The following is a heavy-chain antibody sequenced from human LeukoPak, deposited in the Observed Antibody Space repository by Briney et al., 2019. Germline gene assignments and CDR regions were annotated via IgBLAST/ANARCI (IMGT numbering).Heavy chain of an antibody. V-gene: IGHV5-51*01. CDR1: GYSFTNYW. Sequence: GESLKISCKDSGYSFTNYWFGWVRQMPGKGPEWMGIIYPDDSDTRYSPSFQGQVTISADKSINTAYLQWSSLKASDTAMYYCAVQGDYVWGSYRSPDAFDIWGQGTMVTVSS. CDR3: AVQGDYVWGSYRSPDAFDI. CDR2: IYPDDSDT. D-gene: IGHD3-16*02. J-gene: IGHJ3*02.